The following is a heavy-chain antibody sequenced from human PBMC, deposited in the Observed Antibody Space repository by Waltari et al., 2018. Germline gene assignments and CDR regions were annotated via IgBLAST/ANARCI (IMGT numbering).Heavy chain of an antibody. CDR1: GWSFSGYY. Sequence: QVQLQQWGAGLLKPSETLPLTCAVYGWSFSGYYWSWIRQPPGKGLEWIGEINHSGSTNYNPHLKSRVTISLETSKNKSSQKLSSVTAADTAVYYCARAPYAFGLRYFDLWGRGTLVTVSS. CDR2: INHSGST. V-gene: IGHV4-34*01. D-gene: IGHD3-16*01. J-gene: IGHJ2*01. CDR3: ARAPYAFGLRYFDL.